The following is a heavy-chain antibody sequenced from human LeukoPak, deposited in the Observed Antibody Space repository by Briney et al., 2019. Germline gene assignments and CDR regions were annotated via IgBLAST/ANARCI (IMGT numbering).Heavy chain of an antibody. D-gene: IGHD3-3*01. CDR1: GFTVSSDY. CDR3: ARGTDFWSGYVQI. CDR2: LCGGIT. V-gene: IGHV3-53*01. J-gene: IGHJ3*02. Sequence: GGSLRLSGAASGFTVSSDYMSWVRQAPGKVVEGVSLLCGGITYYADTVKGRFPISRDNSKTTLYLQLNRLRAEDTAVYYCARGTDFWSGYVQIWGQGTMVTVSS.